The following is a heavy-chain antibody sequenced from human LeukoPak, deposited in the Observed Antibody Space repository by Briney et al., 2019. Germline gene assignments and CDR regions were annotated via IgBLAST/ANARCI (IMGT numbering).Heavy chain of an antibody. V-gene: IGHV4-34*01. CDR3: ARATGSGSYKY. Sequence: PSETLSLTCAVYGGSLTVYYWRWIRHPPGRGREWVGEINHSGSTNYKPARKSRVTISVDTSKSQFSLKLSSVTAAAAAVYYCARATGSGSYKYWGQGTLVTVSS. J-gene: IGHJ4*02. D-gene: IGHD3-10*01. CDR1: GGSLTVYY. CDR2: INHSGST.